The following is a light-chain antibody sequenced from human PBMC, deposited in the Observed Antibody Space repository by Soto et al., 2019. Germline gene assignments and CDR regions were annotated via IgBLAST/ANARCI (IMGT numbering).Light chain of an antibody. Sequence: EIVLTQSPGTLSLSPGERATLSCRASQSVSSSYLAWYQQKPGQAPRLVMYGTSNRATGIPDRFSGSGSGTDFTLTISSLEPEDFAVYYCQQYDSSPRTFGQGTKVDIK. CDR2: GTS. J-gene: IGKJ1*01. CDR1: QSVSSSY. V-gene: IGKV3-20*01. CDR3: QQYDSSPRT.